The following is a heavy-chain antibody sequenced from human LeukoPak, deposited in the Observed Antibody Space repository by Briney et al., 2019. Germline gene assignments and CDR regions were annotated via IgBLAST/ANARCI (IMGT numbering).Heavy chain of an antibody. CDR2: ISSDSSYR. V-gene: IGHV3-21*01. CDR3: ARESGTYIDL. Sequence: GGSLRLSCAASGFTFISYSMNCVRQAPGKGLEWVSSISSDSSYRYSADSLKGRFTISRDNARSSLYLQMNNLGAEDTAVYYCARESGTYIDLWGRGTVVTVSS. CDR1: GFTFISYS. J-gene: IGHJ2*01.